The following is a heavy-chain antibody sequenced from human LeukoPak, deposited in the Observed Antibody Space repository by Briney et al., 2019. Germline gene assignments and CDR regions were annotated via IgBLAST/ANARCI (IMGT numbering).Heavy chain of an antibody. CDR3: ARFDTSYWYFDL. CDR1: GFTFSSYA. V-gene: IGHV3-48*02. D-gene: IGHD3-22*01. CDR2: ISSSSSTI. Sequence: SGGSLRLSCAASGFTFSSYAMSWVRQAPGKGLEWVSYISSSSSTIYYADSVKGRFTISRDNAKSSLYLQMNSLRDEDTAVYYCARFDTSYWYFDLWGRGTLVTVSS. J-gene: IGHJ2*01.